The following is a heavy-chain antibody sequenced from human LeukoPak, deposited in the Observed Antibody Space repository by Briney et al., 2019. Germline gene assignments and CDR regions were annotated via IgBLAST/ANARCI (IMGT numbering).Heavy chain of an antibody. V-gene: IGHV3-23*01. J-gene: IGHJ3*02. Sequence: GGSLRLSCAASGFTFSSYAMSWVRQAPGKGLEWVSAISGSGGSTYYADSVKGRFTISRDNSKNTLYLQMNSLRAEDTAVYYCAKDQMVRGVIITEAFDIWGQGTMVTVSS. CDR2: ISGSGGST. D-gene: IGHD3-10*01. CDR1: GFTFSSYA. CDR3: AKDQMVRGVIITEAFDI.